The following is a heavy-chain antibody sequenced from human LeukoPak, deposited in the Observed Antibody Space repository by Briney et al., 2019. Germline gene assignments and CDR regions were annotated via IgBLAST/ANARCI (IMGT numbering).Heavy chain of an antibody. CDR1: GGTFSSYT. CDR2: IITILGIA. CDR3: ANVAGYCSTTSCYTYFQH. V-gene: IGHV1-69*02. Sequence: SVKVSCKASGGTFSSYTISWVRQAPGQGLEWMGRIITILGIANYAQKFQGRVTITVDKSTSTAYMELSSLRSEDTAVYYCANVAGYCSTTSCYTYFQHWGQGTLVTVSS. J-gene: IGHJ1*01. D-gene: IGHD2-2*02.